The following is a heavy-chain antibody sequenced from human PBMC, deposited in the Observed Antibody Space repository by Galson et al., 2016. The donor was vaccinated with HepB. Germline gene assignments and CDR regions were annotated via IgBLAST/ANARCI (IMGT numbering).Heavy chain of an antibody. Sequence: TLSLTCTVSSFSINSGGYYWTWIRQQPGKGLEWIGNIYYSGRTDYNPSLESRVTISIDTSKNYFSLRLTSVTAADTAVYYCARDGGGTPGYYYYYIDVWGKGTTVAVSS. V-gene: IGHV4-31*03. CDR3: ARDGGGTPGYYYYYIDV. J-gene: IGHJ6*03. CDR2: IYYSGRT. CDR1: SFSINSGGYY. D-gene: IGHD3-16*01.